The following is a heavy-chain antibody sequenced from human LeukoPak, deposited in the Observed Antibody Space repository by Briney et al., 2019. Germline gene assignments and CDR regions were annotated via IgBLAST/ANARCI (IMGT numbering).Heavy chain of an antibody. J-gene: IGHJ4*02. CDR2: ISAYNGNT. D-gene: IGHD3-10*01. CDR3: ARDLDQYNGRFGGFGHDF. CDR1: GYTFINYG. V-gene: IGHV1-18*01. Sequence: AASVTVSCTASGYTFINYGINWVRQAPGQGLEWMGWISAYNGNTNYAQSLQGRVTMTTDTSTSTVYMEMRSLTSDDTAVYYCARDLDQYNGRFGGFGHDFWGQGTLVTVSS.